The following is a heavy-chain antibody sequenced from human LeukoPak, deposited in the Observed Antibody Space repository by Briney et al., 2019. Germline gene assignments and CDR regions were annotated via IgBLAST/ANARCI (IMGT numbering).Heavy chain of an antibody. D-gene: IGHD2-2*01. CDR1: GGSFSGYY. V-gene: IGHV4-34*01. CDR3: ARGPPIVVVPAAMLGYYYYGMDV. J-gene: IGHJ6*02. CDR2: INHSGST. Sequence: PSETLSLTCAVYGGSFSGYYWSWIRQPPGKGLEWIGEINHSGSTNYNPSLESRVTISADTSKDQFSLKLSSVTAADTAVYYCARGPPIVVVPAAMLGYYYYGMDVWGQGTTVTVSS.